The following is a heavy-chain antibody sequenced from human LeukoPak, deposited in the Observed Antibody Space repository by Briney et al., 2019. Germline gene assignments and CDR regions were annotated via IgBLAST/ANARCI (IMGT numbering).Heavy chain of an antibody. V-gene: IGHV4-34*01. Sequence: SETLSLTCAVYGGSFSDYFWSWIRQPPGKGLEWIGEISHSGSTTYNPSLRSRVTISGDTSKKQFSLKLSSVTAADTAVYYCVTYYYGSSAPRRNYWGQGILVTVSS. J-gene: IGHJ4*02. CDR2: ISHSGST. CDR3: VTYYYGSSAPRRNY. CDR1: GGSFSDYF. D-gene: IGHD3-22*01.